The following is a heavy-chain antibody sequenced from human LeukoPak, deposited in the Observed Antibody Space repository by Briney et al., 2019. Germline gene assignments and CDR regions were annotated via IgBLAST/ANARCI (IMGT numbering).Heavy chain of an antibody. CDR1: GYTLTDYY. V-gene: IGHV1-2*02. D-gene: IGHD1-26*01. CDR3: ARDWRGSYFPDF. CDR2: INPNSGDT. J-gene: IGHJ4*02. Sequence: GASVKVSCKASGYTLTDYYMHWVRQAPGQGLEWMGWINPNSGDTNYAQKFQGGVTMTRDTSISTAYMDLSRLTSDDTAIYYCARDWRGSYFPDFWGQGTLVTVSS.